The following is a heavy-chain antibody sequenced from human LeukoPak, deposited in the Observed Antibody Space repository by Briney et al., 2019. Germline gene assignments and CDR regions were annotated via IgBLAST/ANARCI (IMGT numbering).Heavy chain of an antibody. CDR3: ASTIVTTVYPPGWYFDL. J-gene: IGHJ2*01. V-gene: IGHV3-23*01. D-gene: IGHD4-17*01. CDR2: ISGSGGST. CDR1: GFTFSSYA. Sequence: QSGGSLRLSCAASGFTFSSYAMSWVRQAPGKGLEWVSAISGSGGSTYYADSVKGRFTISRDNSKNTLYLQMNSLRAEDTAVYYCASTIVTTVYPPGWYFDLWGRGTQVTVSS.